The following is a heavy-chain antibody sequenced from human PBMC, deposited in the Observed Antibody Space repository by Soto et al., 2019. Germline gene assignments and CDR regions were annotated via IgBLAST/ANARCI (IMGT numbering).Heavy chain of an antibody. J-gene: IGHJ6*03. CDR3: TKGSFTVTTHYMDV. CDR1: GFTFSSYG. CDR2: ISYDGSNN. V-gene: IGHV3-30*18. Sequence: PGGSLRLSCAASGFTFSSYGMHWVRQAPGKGLEWVAFISYDGSNNYYADSVKGRFTFSRDISKNTLYLQMNSLRFEDTAMYYCTKGSFTVTTHYMDVWGKGTTVT. D-gene: IGHD4-17*01.